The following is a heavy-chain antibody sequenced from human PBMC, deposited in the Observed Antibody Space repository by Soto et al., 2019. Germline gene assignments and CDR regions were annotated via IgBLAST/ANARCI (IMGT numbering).Heavy chain of an antibody. CDR1: GFRFSDYG. V-gene: IGHV3-30*18. CDR3: AKTRRGYDMFFYGLDV. CDR2: ISNDGSKK. D-gene: IGHD5-12*01. J-gene: IGHJ6*02. Sequence: QVHLVESGGGVVQPGRYLRLACAVSGFRFSDYGMHWVRQAPGKGLEWVAVISNDGSKKYYGDSVQGRFTISRDDSKSTVYVQMDSLKPEDTAVYYCAKTRRGYDMFFYGLDVWGQGTTVTVSS.